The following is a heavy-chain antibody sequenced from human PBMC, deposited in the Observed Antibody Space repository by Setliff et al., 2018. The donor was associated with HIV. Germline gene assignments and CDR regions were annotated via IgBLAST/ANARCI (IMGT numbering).Heavy chain of an antibody. Sequence: ETLSLSCAASGLTLSNSAMTWVRQKPGRGLEWVSLIQSGGIIYYADSVKGRFTISRDSSSNTLSLQMTSLRAEDTALYYCAKLDYYDYSGSWARKSAIDFWGRGTMVTVSS. CDR3: AKLDYYDYSGSWARKSAIDF. V-gene: IGHV3-23*01. CDR2: IQSGGII. J-gene: IGHJ3*01. D-gene: IGHD3-22*01. CDR1: GLTLSNSA.